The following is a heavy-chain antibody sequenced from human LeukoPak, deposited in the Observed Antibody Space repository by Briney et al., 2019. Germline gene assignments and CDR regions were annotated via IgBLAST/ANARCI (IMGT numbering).Heavy chain of an antibody. CDR1: AFTFTNYA. D-gene: IGHD3-22*01. J-gene: IGHJ4*02. V-gene: IGHV3-23*01. CDR3: AKNPIRGYYDSSGLFDY. CDR2: ISGTGDST. Sequence: PGESLRLSCAVSAFTFTNYALSWVRQAPGKGLEWVSTISGTGDSTYYADSVKGWFTVSRDISKNTLYLQMNSLRVEDTAVYYCAKNPIRGYYDSSGLFDYWGQGTLVTVSS.